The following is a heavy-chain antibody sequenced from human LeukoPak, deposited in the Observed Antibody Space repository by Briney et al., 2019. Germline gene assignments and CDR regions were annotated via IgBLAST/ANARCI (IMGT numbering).Heavy chain of an antibody. D-gene: IGHD1-1*01. V-gene: IGHV4-39*07. Sequence: SETLSLTCSVSGGSISWSSHYWGWIRQPPGKGLEWIGSIFYSGSTYYNPSLKSRVTISVDTSKNQFSLKLSSVTAADTAVYYCASRKKSYDADYWGQGTLVTVSS. CDR2: IFYSGST. J-gene: IGHJ4*02. CDR1: GGSISWSSHY. CDR3: ASRKKSYDADY.